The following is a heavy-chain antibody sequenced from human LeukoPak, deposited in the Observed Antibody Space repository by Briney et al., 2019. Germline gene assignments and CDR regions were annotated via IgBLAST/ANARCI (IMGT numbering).Heavy chain of an antibody. V-gene: IGHV4-30-2*01. Sequence: PSETLSLTCTVSGGSISSGGYYWSWIRQPPGKGLEWIGYIYHSGSTYYNPSLKSRVTISVDRSKNQFSLKLSSVTAADTAVYYCARGAYSSSWYFDYWGQGTLVTVSS. J-gene: IGHJ4*02. CDR1: GGSISSGGYY. D-gene: IGHD6-13*01. CDR2: IYHSGST. CDR3: ARGAYSSSWYFDY.